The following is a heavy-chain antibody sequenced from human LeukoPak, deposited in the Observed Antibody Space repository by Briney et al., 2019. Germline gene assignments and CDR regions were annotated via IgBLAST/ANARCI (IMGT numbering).Heavy chain of an antibody. CDR3: VRQPYTIGAYYFDY. CDR2: IFHSGNT. D-gene: IGHD1-26*01. CDR1: GDPISSYY. J-gene: IGHJ4*02. Sequence: PSETLSLTCIVSGDPISSYYWSWIRQPPGKGLEWIGYIFHSGNTNYNPSLKSRVTMSIDTSKNQFSLRLSSVTAADTAVYYCVRQPYTIGAYYFDYWGPGTLVSVSS. V-gene: IGHV4-59*08.